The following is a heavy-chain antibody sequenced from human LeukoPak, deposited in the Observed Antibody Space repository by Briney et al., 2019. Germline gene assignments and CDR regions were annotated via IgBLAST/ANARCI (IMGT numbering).Heavy chain of an antibody. CDR2: ISRTSDYI. D-gene: IGHD1-1*01. J-gene: IGHJ4*02. CDR3: ARDQRATASTGSYFDY. Sequence: GGSLRLSCAASGFTFSSYSMNWVRQAPGKGLEWVSSISRTSDYIYYADSLKGRFTISRDNAKNSLSLQMNSLRAEDTAVYYCARDQRATASTGSYFDYWGQGTLVTVSS. V-gene: IGHV3-21*01. CDR1: GFTFSSYS.